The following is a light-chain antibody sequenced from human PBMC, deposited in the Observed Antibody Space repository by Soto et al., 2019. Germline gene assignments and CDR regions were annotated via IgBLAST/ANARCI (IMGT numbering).Light chain of an antibody. CDR3: HQSYSTPQT. Sequence: DIQMTQSPSSLSASVGDRVIITCRASQSTSSYLNWYQQKPGKAPKLLIYATSSLQSVVPSRFSGGESGTDFTLTISSLQPEDFATYYCHQSYSTPQTFGQGTKLEIK. CDR1: QSTSSY. J-gene: IGKJ2*01. V-gene: IGKV1-39*01. CDR2: ATS.